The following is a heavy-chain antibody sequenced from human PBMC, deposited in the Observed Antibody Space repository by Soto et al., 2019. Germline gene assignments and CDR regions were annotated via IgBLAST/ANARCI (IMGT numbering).Heavy chain of an antibody. CDR1: GGTFSSYA. V-gene: IGHV1-69*01. Sequence: QVQLVQSGAEVKKPGSSVKVSCKASGGTFSSYAISWVRQAPGQGLEWMGGIIPIFGTANYAQKFQGRVTITADESTSTANMELRSLGSRETAVYSLASSYSGSPQYSLDYWGQGTLVTASS. J-gene: IGHJ4*02. CDR2: IIPIFGTA. D-gene: IGHD1-26*01. CDR3: ASSYSGSPQYSLDY.